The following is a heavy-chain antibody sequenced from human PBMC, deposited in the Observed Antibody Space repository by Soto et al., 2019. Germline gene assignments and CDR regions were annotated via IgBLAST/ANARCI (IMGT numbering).Heavy chain of an antibody. J-gene: IGHJ6*03. V-gene: IGHV4-59*12. CDR3: ARARVNWNYYYYYMDV. Sequence: SETLSLTCSVSGGSISSYHWSWIRQPPGKGLEWIGEVYNSGSTNYNPSLKNRVTISADTSKNHLSLSLRAEDTAVYYCARARVNWNYYYYYMDVWGKGTTVTV. CDR1: GGSISSYH. D-gene: IGHD1-20*01. CDR2: VYNSGST.